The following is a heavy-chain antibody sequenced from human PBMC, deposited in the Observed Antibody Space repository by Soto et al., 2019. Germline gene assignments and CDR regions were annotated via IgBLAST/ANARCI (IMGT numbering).Heavy chain of an antibody. Sequence: GGSLRLSCAASGFTFSSYAMSWVRQAPGKGLEWVSAISGSGGSTYYADSVKGRFTISRDNSKNTLYLQMNSLRAEDTAVYYCAKYLFGDSGDYVGLFDYWGQGTLVTVSS. J-gene: IGHJ4*02. V-gene: IGHV3-23*01. CDR2: ISGSGGST. CDR3: AKYLFGDSGDYVGLFDY. CDR1: GFTFSSYA. D-gene: IGHD4-17*01.